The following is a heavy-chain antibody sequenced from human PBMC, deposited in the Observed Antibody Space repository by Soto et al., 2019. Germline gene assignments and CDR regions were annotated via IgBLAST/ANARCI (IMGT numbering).Heavy chain of an antibody. J-gene: IGHJ6*03. V-gene: IGHV4-59*08. Sequence: PSETLSLTCTVSGGSISNFYWSWIRQPPGKGLEWIGYVYYTGSTSYNPSLKRRVTFSADSSRGQFSLRLNSVTAADTAVYYCARPFLGPVLLAVFFGDYYSYMDVGGQGTTVTVSS. CDR1: GGSISNFY. D-gene: IGHD3-16*01. CDR2: VYYTGST. CDR3: ARPFLGPVLLAVFFGDYYSYMDV.